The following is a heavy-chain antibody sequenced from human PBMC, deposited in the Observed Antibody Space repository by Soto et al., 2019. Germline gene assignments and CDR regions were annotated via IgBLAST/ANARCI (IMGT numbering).Heavy chain of an antibody. CDR1: GFTFNTYA. D-gene: IGHD6-6*01. CDR2: ISGSGGTT. Sequence: GGSLRLSCAASGFTFNTYAMSWVRQSPGKGLEWVSTISGSGGTTYYADSVKGRFTISRDNSKNMLYLQMNSLRAQDTAIYYCAKIGAQYYFFDYWGQGTLVTVSS. CDR3: AKIGAQYYFFDY. J-gene: IGHJ4*02. V-gene: IGHV3-23*01.